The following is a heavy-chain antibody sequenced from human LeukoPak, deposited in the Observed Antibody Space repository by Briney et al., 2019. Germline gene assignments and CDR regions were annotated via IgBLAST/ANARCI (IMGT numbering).Heavy chain of an antibody. D-gene: IGHD7-27*01. CDR3: AGTGDLWY. Sequence: SETPSLTCTVSGGSISSSSYYWGWIRQPPGKGLEWIGSIYYSGSTYYNPSLKSRVTISVDTSKNQFSLKLSSVTAADTAVYYCAGTGDLWYWGQGTLVTVSS. CDR2: IYYSGST. J-gene: IGHJ4*02. CDR1: GGSISSSSYY. V-gene: IGHV4-39*05.